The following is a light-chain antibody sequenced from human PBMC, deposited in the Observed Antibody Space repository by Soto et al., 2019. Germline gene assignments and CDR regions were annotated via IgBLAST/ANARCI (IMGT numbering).Light chain of an antibody. CDR3: QQYENVPST. V-gene: IGKV1-33*01. Sequence: DIQMTQSPSSLSASVGDRVTIACQASQDIRHLLNWYQQKPGKAPKVLIHDASSLETGVPSRFSGSGSGKDFTFTISRLQPEDIATYYCQQYENVPSTFGQGTRLDIK. CDR1: QDIRHL. J-gene: IGKJ5*01. CDR2: DAS.